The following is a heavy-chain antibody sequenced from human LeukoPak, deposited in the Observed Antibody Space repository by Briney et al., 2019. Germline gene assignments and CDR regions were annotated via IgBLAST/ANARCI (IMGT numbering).Heavy chain of an antibody. Sequence: PSETLSLTCTVSGGSISGSYWSWLRQPPGKGLAGIAYIDDSGTTSYNPSHKGRVTISVDTSKKQFSLKVNSVTAADTAVYYSARREAVLTGYFDSWGQGALVTVSS. CDR3: ARREAVLTGYFDS. D-gene: IGHD2-15*01. CDR2: IDDSGTT. V-gene: IGHV4-59*08. J-gene: IGHJ4*03. CDR1: GGSISGSY.